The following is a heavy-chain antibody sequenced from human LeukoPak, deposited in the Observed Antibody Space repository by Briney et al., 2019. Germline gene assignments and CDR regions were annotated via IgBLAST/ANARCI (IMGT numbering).Heavy chain of an antibody. Sequence: SETLSLTCTVSGGSISSYYWSWIRQPPGKGLEWIGYIYYSGSTNYNPSLKSRVTVSVDTSKNQFSLKLSSVTAADTAVYYCAREGSGSSYPFDPWGQGTLVTVSS. J-gene: IGHJ5*02. V-gene: IGHV4-59*01. CDR2: IYYSGST. CDR1: GGSISSYY. CDR3: AREGSGSSYPFDP. D-gene: IGHD6-19*01.